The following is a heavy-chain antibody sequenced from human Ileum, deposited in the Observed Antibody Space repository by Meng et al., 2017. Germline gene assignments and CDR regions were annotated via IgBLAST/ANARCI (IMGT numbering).Heavy chain of an antibody. CDR2: ISTSGRTI. D-gene: IGHD3-16*01. V-gene: IGHV3-11*01. Sequence: GESLKISCEASGFTFTDYYMTWIRQAPGKGLEWISYISTSGRTIYYADSVKGRFTISRDNAKNSVYLQMNSLRAEDTAVYYCARDPLINVAEYWGPGTLVNVSS. CDR3: ARDPLINVAEY. CDR1: GFTFTDYY. J-gene: IGHJ4*02.